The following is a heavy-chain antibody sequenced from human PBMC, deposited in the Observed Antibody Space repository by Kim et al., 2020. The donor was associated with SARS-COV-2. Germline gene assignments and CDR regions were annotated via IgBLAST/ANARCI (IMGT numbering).Heavy chain of an antibody. D-gene: IGHD5-18*01. J-gene: IGHJ5*02. Sequence: KSRVTIAVDTSKNQFSLKLSSVTAADTAVYYCARQSLQLWLHPLYNWFDPWGQGTLVTVSS. V-gene: IGHV4-39*01. CDR3: ARQSLQLWLHPLYNWFDP.